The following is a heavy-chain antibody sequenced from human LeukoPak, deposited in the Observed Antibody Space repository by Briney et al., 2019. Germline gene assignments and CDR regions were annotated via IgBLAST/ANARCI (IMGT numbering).Heavy chain of an antibody. V-gene: IGHV4-59*08. J-gene: IGHJ6*02. CDR1: GGSISGYY. Sequence: SETLSLTCTVSGGSISGYYWSWIRQPPGKGLEWIGYIYYSGSTNYNPSLKSRVTISVDTSKNQFSLKLSSVTAADTAVYYCARLYYYGHGTMDVWSQGTTVTVSS. D-gene: IGHD3-10*01. CDR3: ARLYYYGHGTMDV. CDR2: IYYSGST.